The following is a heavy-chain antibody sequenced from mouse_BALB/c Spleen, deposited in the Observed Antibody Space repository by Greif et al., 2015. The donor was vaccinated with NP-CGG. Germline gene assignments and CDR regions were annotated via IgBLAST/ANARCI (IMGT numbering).Heavy chain of an antibody. D-gene: IGHD2-3*01. V-gene: IGHV1-54*01. J-gene: IGHJ3*01. CDR2: INPGSGGT. CDR3: ARMEGDGYLAWSAY. Sequence: QVQLQQSGAELVRPGTSVKVSCKASGYAFTNYLIEWVKQRPGQGLEWIGVINPGSGGTNYNEKFKGKATLTADKSSSTAYMQLSSLTSDDSAVYFCARMEGDGYLAWSAYWGQGTLVTVSA. CDR1: GYAFTNYL.